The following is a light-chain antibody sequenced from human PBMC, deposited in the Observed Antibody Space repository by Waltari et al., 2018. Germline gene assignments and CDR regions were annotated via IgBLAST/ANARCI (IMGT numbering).Light chain of an antibody. CDR1: TYNIGGNT. CDR2: SEV. J-gene: IGLJ2*01. CDR3: AAWDDSLLGVI. V-gene: IGLV1-44*01. Sequence: QSVLTQPPSASGTPGQRVTLSCSGSTYNIGGNTISWFQQLPGLAPKLLIESEVQRPSGVPDRCAGAKAGTSASLTISGLQSEYEADYYCAAWDDSLLGVIFGGGTKLTVL.